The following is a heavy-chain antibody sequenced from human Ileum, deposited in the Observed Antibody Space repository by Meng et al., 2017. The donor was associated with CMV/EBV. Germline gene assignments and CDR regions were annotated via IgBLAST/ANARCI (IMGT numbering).Heavy chain of an antibody. CDR3: AREGFGESSRGVVYYYGMDV. V-gene: IGHV1-2*02. Sequence: TGYYMHWVRQAPGQGLEWMGWINPNSGGTNYAQKFQGRVTMTRDTSISTAYMELSRLRSDDTAVYYCAREGFGESSRGVVYYYGMDVWGQGTTVTVSS. CDR2: INPNSGGT. J-gene: IGHJ6*02. CDR1: TGYY. D-gene: IGHD3-10*01.